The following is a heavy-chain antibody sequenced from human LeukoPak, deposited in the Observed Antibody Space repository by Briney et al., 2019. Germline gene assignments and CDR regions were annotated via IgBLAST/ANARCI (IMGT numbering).Heavy chain of an antibody. J-gene: IGHJ6*03. V-gene: IGHV3-23*01. CDR1: GFTFSSYA. CDR3: ARGLSGISMIYYYYYMDV. CDR2: ISGSGGST. Sequence: GGSLRLSCAASGFTFSSYAMSWVRQAPGKGLEWVSAISGSGGSTYYADSVKGRFTISRDNSKNTLYLQMNSLRAEDTAVYYCARGLSGISMIYYYYYMDVWGKGTTVTVSS. D-gene: IGHD3-16*01.